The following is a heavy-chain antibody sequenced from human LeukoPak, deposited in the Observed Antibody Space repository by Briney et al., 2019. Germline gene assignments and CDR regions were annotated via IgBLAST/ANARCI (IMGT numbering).Heavy chain of an antibody. Sequence: GGSLRLSCAASGFTVSSNYMSWVRQAPGKGLLWVSRIDSDGRIITYADSVKGRFTISRDNAKNTLYLQMNSLRADDTAVYYCVRGLGDYWGQGILVTVSS. CDR2: IDSDGRII. CDR3: VRGLGDY. J-gene: IGHJ4*02. D-gene: IGHD7-27*01. V-gene: IGHV3-74*01. CDR1: GFTVSSNY.